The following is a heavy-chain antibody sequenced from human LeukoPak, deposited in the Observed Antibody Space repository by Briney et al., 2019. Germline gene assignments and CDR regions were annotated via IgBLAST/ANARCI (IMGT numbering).Heavy chain of an antibody. CDR1: GFTFRNFG. D-gene: IGHD3-10*01. J-gene: IGHJ4*02. CDR2: ISFGGSVK. V-gene: IGHV3-30*18. Sequence: PGGSLRLSCAASGFTFRNFGIHWVRQAPGKGLEWVAVISFGGSVKYYADSVQGRFTISRDNPKNTLYLQMNSLRAEDTAVYFCAKRGVVIRVFLVGFHKEAYYFDSWGQGALVTVSS. CDR3: AKRGVVIRVFLVGFHKEAYYFDS.